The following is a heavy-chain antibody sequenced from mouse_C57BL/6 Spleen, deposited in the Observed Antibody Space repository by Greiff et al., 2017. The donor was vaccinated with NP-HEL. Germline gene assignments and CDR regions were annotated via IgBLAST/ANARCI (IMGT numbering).Heavy chain of an antibody. V-gene: IGHV5-9-1*02. CDR3: TRDEGSEGFFDY. CDR2: ISSGGDYI. CDR1: GFTFSSYA. J-gene: IGHJ2*01. Sequence: EVKLMESGEGLVKPGGSLKLSCAASGFTFSSYAMSWVRQTPEKRLEWVAYISSGGDYIYYADTVKGRFTISRDNARNTLYLQMSSLKSEDTAMYYCTRDEGSEGFFDYWGQGTTLTVSS.